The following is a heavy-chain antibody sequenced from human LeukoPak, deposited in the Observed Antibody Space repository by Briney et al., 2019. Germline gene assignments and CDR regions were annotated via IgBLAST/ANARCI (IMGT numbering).Heavy chain of an antibody. J-gene: IGHJ3*02. CDR2: FYSGGNT. CDR3: ARRGGSGYDWADGFDI. Sequence: PGGSLRLSCAASGFTVSSNSMSWVRQAPGKGLECVSVFYSGGNTYYAASVKGRFTISRDNSKNTLYLQMNSLRAEDTAVYYCARRGGSGYDWADGFDIWGQGTRVTVSS. V-gene: IGHV3-53*01. D-gene: IGHD5-12*01. CDR1: GFTVSSNS.